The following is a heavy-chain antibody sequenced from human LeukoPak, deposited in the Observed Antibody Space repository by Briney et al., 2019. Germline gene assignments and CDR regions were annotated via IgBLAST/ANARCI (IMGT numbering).Heavy chain of an antibody. CDR1: GYTFTNYH. CDR3: ARVSSGWYHFDY. CDR2: IILIFGTA. J-gene: IGHJ4*02. D-gene: IGHD6-19*01. Sequence: GASVKVSCKASGYTFTNYHLHWVRQAPGQGLEWMGGIILIFGTANYAQKFQGRVTITADESTSTAYMELSSLRSEDTAVYYCARVSSGWYHFDYWGQGTLVTVSS. V-gene: IGHV1-69*13.